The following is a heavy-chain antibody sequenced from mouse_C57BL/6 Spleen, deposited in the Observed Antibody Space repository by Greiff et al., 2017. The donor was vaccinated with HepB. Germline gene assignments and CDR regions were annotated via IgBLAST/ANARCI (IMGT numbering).Heavy chain of an antibody. CDR1: GFSLTSYG. D-gene: IGHD2-4*01. J-gene: IGHJ4*01. V-gene: IGHV2-6*01. Sequence: VKLVESGPGLVAPSQSLSITCTVSGFSLTSYGVDWVRQSPGKGLEWLGVIWGVGSTNYNSALKSRLSISKDNSKSQVFLKMNSLQTDDTAMYYCARYYEGAMDYWGQGTSVTVSS. CDR3: ARYYEGAMDY. CDR2: IWGVGST.